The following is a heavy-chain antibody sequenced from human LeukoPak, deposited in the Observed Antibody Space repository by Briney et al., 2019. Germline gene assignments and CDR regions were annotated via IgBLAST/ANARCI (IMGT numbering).Heavy chain of an antibody. CDR3: ARTTGTTGYYYYYYMDV. CDR2: ISAYNGNT. CDR1: GYTFTSYG. J-gene: IGHJ6*03. D-gene: IGHD1-1*01. V-gene: IGHV1-18*01. Sequence: GASVKVSCKASGYTFTSYGISWVRQAPGQGLEWMGWISAYNGNTNYAQKLQGRVTMTTDTSTSTAYMELRSLRSDDTAVYYCARTTGTTGYYYYYYMDVWGKGTTVTVSS.